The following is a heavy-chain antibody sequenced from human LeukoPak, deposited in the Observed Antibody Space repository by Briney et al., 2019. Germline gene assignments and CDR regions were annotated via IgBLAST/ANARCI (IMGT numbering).Heavy chain of an antibody. Sequence: GGSLRLSCAASGFTFSDYYMSWIRQAPGKGLEWVSYISSSGSTIYYADSVKGRFTISRDNAKNSLYLQMNSLRAEDTAVDYCAANGYSYGYGYYYGMDVWGQGTTVTVSS. J-gene: IGHJ6*02. CDR3: AANGYSYGYGYYYGMDV. V-gene: IGHV3-11*01. CDR2: ISSSGSTI. D-gene: IGHD5-18*01. CDR1: GFTFSDYY.